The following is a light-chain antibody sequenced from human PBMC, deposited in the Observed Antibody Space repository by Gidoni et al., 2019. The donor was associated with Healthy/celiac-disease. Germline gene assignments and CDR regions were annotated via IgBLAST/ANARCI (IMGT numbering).Light chain of an antibody. CDR2: RNN. J-gene: IGLJ2*01. Sequence: QSVLTQPPSASGTPGQRLPISCSGSSSNIGSNYVYWYQQLPGTAPKLLIYRNNQRPSGVPDRFSGSKSGTSASLAISGLRSEDEADYYCAAWDDSLSGVVFGGGTKLTVL. CDR3: AAWDDSLSGVV. CDR1: SSNIGSNY. V-gene: IGLV1-47*01.